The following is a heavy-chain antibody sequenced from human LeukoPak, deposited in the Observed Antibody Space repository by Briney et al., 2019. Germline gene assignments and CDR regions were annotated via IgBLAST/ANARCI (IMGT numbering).Heavy chain of an antibody. CDR3: AFARKWELGAFDI. CDR1: GFTVSSNY. V-gene: IGHV4-30-2*01. CDR2: IYHSGST. D-gene: IGHD1-26*01. J-gene: IGHJ3*02. Sequence: LRLSCAASGFTVSSNYMSWVRQPPGKGLEWIGYIYHSGSTYYNPSLKSRVTISVDRSKNQFSLKLSSVTAADTAVYYCAFARKWELGAFDIWGQGTMVTVSS.